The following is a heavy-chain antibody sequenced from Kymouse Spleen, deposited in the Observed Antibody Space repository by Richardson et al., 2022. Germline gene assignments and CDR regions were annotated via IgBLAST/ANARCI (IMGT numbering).Heavy chain of an antibody. CDR2: IWYDGSNK. CDR1: GFTFSSYG. Sequence: QVQLVESGGGVVQPGRSLRLSCAASGFTFSSYGMHWVRQAPGKGLEWVAVIWYDGSNKYYADSVKGRFTISRDNSKNTLYLQMNSLRAEDTAVYYCAREAIFGVVTYNWFDPWGQGTLVTVSS. D-gene: IGHD3-3*01. CDR3: AREAIFGVVTYNWFDP. J-gene: IGHJ5*02. V-gene: IGHV3-33*01.